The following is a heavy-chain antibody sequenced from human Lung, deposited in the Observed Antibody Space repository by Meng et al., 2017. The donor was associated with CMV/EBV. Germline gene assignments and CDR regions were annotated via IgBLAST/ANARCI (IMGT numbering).Heavy chain of an antibody. V-gene: IGHV3-9*01. J-gene: IGHJ4*02. CDR1: GFTFDDYA. Sequence: GGSLRLXCAASGFTFDDYAMHWVRQAPGKGLEWVSGIGWNSGNILYADSMKGRFTISKDNAKNSLYLQMNSLRAEDTALYYCAKDIDPDSSGYLDSWGKGTLVTVSS. CDR3: AKDIDPDSSGYLDS. CDR2: IGWNSGNI. D-gene: IGHD3-22*01.